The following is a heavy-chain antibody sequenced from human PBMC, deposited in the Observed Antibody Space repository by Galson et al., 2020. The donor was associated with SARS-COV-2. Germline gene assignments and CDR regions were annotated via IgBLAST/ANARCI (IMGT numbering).Heavy chain of an antibody. V-gene: IGHV5-10-1*01. CDR1: GYSFTSYW. J-gene: IGHJ4*02. D-gene: IGHD6-19*01. CDR2: IDPSDSYT. CDR3: ARFNYPVAAIDY. Sequence: HGESLKISCKGSGYSFTSYWISWVRQMPGKGLEWMGRIDPSDSYTNYNPSFQGHVTISADKSISTAYLQWSSLKASDTAMYYCARFNYPVAAIDYWGQGTLVTVSS.